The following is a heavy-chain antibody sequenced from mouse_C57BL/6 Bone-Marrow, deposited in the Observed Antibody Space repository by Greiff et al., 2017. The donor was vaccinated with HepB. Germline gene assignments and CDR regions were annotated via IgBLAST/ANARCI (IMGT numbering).Heavy chain of an antibody. CDR3: ARRVLRLYYFDY. D-gene: IGHD1-1*01. V-gene: IGHV1-18*01. CDR1: GYTFTDYN. J-gene: IGHJ2*01. Sequence: VQLQQSGPELVKPGASVKIPCKASGYTFTDYNMDWVKQSHGKSLEWIGDINPNNGGTIYNQKFKGKATLTVDKSSSTAYMELRSLTSEDTAVYYCARRVLRLYYFDYWGQGTTLTVSS. CDR2: INPNNGGT.